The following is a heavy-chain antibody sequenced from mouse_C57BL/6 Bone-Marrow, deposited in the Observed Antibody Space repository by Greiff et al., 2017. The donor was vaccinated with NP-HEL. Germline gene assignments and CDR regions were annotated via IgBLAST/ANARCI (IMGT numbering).Heavy chain of an antibody. V-gene: IGHV7-3*01. D-gene: IGHD1-1*01. J-gene: IGHJ3*01. CDR1: GFTFTDYY. Sequence: EVKVEESGGGLVQPGGSLSLSCAASGFTFTDYYMSWVRQPPGKALEWLGFIRNKANGYTTEYSASVKGRFTISRDNSQSILYLQMNALRAEDSATYYCARSYYGSSSAWFAYWGQGTLVTVSA. CDR3: ARSYYGSSSAWFAY. CDR2: IRNKANGYTT.